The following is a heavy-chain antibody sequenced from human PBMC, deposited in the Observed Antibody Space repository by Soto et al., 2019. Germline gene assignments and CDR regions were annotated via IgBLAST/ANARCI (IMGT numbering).Heavy chain of an antibody. CDR1: GYSISSSNW. CDR2: IYYSGST. V-gene: IGHV4-28*01. J-gene: IGHJ6*03. Sequence: QVQLQESGPGLVKPSDTLSLTCAVSGYSISSSNWWGWIRQPPGKGLEWIGYIYYSGSTYYNPSLKSRVTMSVDTSKNQFSLKLSSVTAVDTAVYYWARKGGGHYYYYMDVWGKGTTVTVSS. CDR3: ARKGGGHYYYYMDV. D-gene: IGHD3-16*01.